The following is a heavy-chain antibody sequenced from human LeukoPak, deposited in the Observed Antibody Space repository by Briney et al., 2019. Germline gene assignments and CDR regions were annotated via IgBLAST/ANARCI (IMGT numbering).Heavy chain of an antibody. V-gene: IGHV3-23*01. J-gene: IGHJ4*02. CDR1: GFTFSNYA. Sequence: GGSLRLSCAASGFTFSNYAMSWVRQAPGKGLEWVSSISGSGISTYYADFVNGRFTISRDNSKNTLYLQMNSLRAEDTAVYYCAKGTSTVTNVDNWGQGTLVTVSS. CDR2: ISGSGIST. CDR3: AKGTSTVTNVDN. D-gene: IGHD4-17*01.